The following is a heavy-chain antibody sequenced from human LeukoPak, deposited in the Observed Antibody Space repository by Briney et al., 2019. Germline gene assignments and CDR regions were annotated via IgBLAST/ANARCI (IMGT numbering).Heavy chain of an antibody. CDR1: GYTFTSYG. CDR2: ISAYNGNT. V-gene: IGHV1-18*01. CDR3: ARVRSDYDFDY. J-gene: IGHJ4*02. Sequence: ASVKVSFTASGYTFTSYGISWVRQAPGQGLEWMGWISAYNGNTNYAQKLQGRVTMTTDTSTSTAYMELRSLRSDDTAVYYCARVRSDYDFDYWGQGTLVTVSS. D-gene: IGHD3-16*01.